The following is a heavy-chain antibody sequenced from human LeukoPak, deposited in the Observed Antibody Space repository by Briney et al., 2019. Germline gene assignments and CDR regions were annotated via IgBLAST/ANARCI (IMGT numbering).Heavy chain of an antibody. CDR2: ISGSGGST. Sequence: GGSLRLSCAASGFTFSSYAMSWVRQAPGKGLEWVSAISGSGGSTYYADSVKGRFTISRDNSKNTLYLQMTSLRAEDTAVYYCAKGVRTGTLSDGMDVWGQGTTVTVSS. J-gene: IGHJ6*02. CDR3: AKGVRTGTLSDGMDV. D-gene: IGHD3/OR15-3a*01. V-gene: IGHV3-23*01. CDR1: GFTFSSYA.